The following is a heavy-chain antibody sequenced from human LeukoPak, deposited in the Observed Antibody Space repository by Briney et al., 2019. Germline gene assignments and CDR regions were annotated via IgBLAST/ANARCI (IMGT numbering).Heavy chain of an antibody. D-gene: IGHD6-6*01. V-gene: IGHV3-7*01. CDR3: ARDQSIAARPPNFKYYGMDV. J-gene: IGHJ6*02. Sequence: GGSLRLSCAASGFTFSSYWMSWLRQAPGKGLEWGANIKQDGSEKYYVDSVKGRFTISRDNAKNSLYLQMNSLRAEDTAVYYCARDQSIAARPPNFKYYGMDVWGQGTTVTVSS. CDR1: GFTFSSYW. CDR2: IKQDGSEK.